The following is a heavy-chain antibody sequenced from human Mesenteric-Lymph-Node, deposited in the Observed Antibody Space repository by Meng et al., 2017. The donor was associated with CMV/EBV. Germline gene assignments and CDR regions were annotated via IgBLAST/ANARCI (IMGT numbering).Heavy chain of an antibody. CDR3: MALNDY. V-gene: IGHV3-11*04. D-gene: IGHD5-24*01. CDR2: ISSGGATI. Sequence: GGSLRLSCAASGFTFSDYYMHWIRQAPGKGLEWVSYISSGGATISYADSVRGRFTISRDNTKNSLYLQINDLRAEDTAVYCCMALNDYWGQGTLVTVSS. J-gene: IGHJ4*02. CDR1: GFTFSDYY.